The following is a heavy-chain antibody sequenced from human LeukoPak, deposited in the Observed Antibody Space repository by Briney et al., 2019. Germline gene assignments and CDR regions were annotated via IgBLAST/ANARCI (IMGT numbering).Heavy chain of an antibody. CDR1: GFTFSSYS. V-gene: IGHV3-21*01. CDR3: ARDEGSGWTQGDSDY. J-gene: IGHJ4*02. CDR2: ISSSSSYI. D-gene: IGHD6-19*01. Sequence: GGSLRLSCAASGFTFSSYSMNWVRQAPGKGLEWVSSISSSSSYIYYADSVKGRFTISRDNAKNSLYLQMNSLRAEDTAVYYCARDEGSGWTQGDSDYWGQGTLVTVS.